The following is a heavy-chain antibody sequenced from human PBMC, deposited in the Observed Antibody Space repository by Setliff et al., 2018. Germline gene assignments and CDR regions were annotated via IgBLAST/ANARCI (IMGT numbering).Heavy chain of an antibody. D-gene: IGHD2-2*01. CDR3: ARALGYCSRTSCYADAFDI. V-gene: IGHV4-31*03. J-gene: IGHJ3*02. CDR2: IYHSGST. Sequence: SETLSLTCTVSGGSISSGGYYWSWIRQHPGKGLEWIGYIYHSGSTYYNPSLKSRVTISVDTSKNQFSLKLNYVTAADTAVYYCARALGYCSRTSCYADAFDIWGQGTMVTV. CDR1: GGSISSGGYY.